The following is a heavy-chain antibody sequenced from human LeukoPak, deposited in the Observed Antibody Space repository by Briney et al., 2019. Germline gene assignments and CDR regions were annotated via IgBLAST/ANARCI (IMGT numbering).Heavy chain of an antibody. Sequence: ASVKLSCKASGGSFTIYAISWVRHAPGQGLEWMGGIITIFGTANYAQKFQGRVTITTDESTSTAYMELSSLRSEDTAVYYCARDDCSSTSCAPMDVWGKGTTVTVSS. CDR2: IITIFGTA. CDR3: ARDDCSSTSCAPMDV. CDR1: GGSFTIYA. V-gene: IGHV1-69*05. J-gene: IGHJ6*04. D-gene: IGHD2-2*01.